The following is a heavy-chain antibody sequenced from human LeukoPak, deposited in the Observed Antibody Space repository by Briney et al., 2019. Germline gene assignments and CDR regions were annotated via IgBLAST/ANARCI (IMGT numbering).Heavy chain of an antibody. J-gene: IGHJ5*02. V-gene: IGHV4-61*02. CDR1: GGSISSGDHY. Sequence: PSQTLSLTCSISGGSISSGDHYWTWIRQPAGKELEWIGRIHTTGRTNYNPSLKSRVYISVDTSKDQFSLELSSLTAADTAVYYCAREFDYEGVDPWGQGTLVTVSS. CDR2: IHTTGRT. CDR3: AREFDYEGVDP. D-gene: IGHD4-17*01.